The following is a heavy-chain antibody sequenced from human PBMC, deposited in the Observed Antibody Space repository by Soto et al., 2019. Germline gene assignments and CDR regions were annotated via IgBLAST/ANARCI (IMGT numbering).Heavy chain of an antibody. CDR3: VKMYPYGSRSYVDDFDY. CDR2: ITASGSK. D-gene: IGHD3-10*01. CDR1: GFTFSNYA. J-gene: IGHJ4*02. Sequence: EVQLLESGGGLVQPGGSLRLSCAASGFTFSNYAMSWVRQAPGKGLEWVSTITASGSKFYANSVKGRVNISRDNSKNTLDLQMYGLRADDTAVYYCVKMYPYGSRSYVDDFDYWGQGTLVTVSS. V-gene: IGHV3-23*01.